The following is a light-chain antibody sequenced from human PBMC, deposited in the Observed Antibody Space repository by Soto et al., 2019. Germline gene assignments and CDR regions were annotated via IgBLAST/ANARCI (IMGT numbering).Light chain of an antibody. CDR1: QSVSSSY. CDR3: QQYGSSPWT. Sequence: VITQSPDSLAFSLGERATLSCRASQSVSSSYLAWYQQKPGQAPRLLIYGASSRATGIPDRFSGSGSGTDFTLTISRLEPEDFAVYYCQQYGSSPWTFGQGTKVDIK. V-gene: IGKV3-20*01. J-gene: IGKJ1*01. CDR2: GAS.